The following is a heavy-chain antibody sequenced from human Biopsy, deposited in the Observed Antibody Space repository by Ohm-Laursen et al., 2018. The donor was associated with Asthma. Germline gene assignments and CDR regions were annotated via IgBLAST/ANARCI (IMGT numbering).Heavy chain of an antibody. D-gene: IGHD6-13*01. CDR3: AREQQLGNFDY. CDR1: GLSLSKTGMR. CDR2: IDWDDDK. V-gene: IGHV2-70*04. J-gene: IGHJ4*02. Sequence: TQTLTLTCTLSGLSLSKTGMRVSWIRQPPGKALEWLARIDWDDDKFYSASLKTRLTISKDTPKNQVVLTMTTMDPVDTATYYCAREQQLGNFDYWGQGTLATVSS.